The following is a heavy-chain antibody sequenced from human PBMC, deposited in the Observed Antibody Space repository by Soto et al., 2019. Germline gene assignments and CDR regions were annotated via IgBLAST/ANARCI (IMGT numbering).Heavy chain of an antibody. CDR3: ARAYYDILTGYPSYYYYLDV. D-gene: IGHD3-9*01. CDR1: GFTFSSYG. CDR2: IWYDGSNK. V-gene: IGHV3-33*01. Sequence: QVQLVESGGGVVQPGRSLRLSCAASGFTFSSYGMHWVRQAPGKGLEWVAVIWYDGSNKYYADSVKGRFTISRDNSKNALYLQMNSLREEDTAVYYCARAYYDILTGYPSYYYYLDVWGKGTTVTVSS. J-gene: IGHJ6*03.